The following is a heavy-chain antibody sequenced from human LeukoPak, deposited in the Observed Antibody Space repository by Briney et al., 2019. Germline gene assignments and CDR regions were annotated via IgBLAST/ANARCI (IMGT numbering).Heavy chain of an antibody. CDR3: AGSGYYYDSSDLIDY. Sequence: QPGGSLRLSCAASGFSFSTQRMHWVRQAPGKGLVWVSYINIDERITGYADSVKGRFTISRDNAKNTLYLQMNSLRAEDTAVYYCAGSGYYYDSSDLIDYWGQGTLVTVSS. J-gene: IGHJ4*02. CDR2: INIDERIT. CDR1: GFSFSTQR. V-gene: IGHV3-74*01. D-gene: IGHD3-22*01.